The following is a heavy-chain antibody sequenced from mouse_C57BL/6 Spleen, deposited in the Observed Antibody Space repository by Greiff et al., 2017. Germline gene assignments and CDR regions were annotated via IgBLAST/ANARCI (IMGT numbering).Heavy chain of an antibody. CDR3: ARGGYYGSSYVWFAY. Sequence: VQLQQPGAELVKPGASVKLSCKASGYTFTSYWMHWVKQRPGQGLEWIGMIHPNSGSTNYNEKFKGKATLTVDKSSSTAYMQLSSLTSEDSAVYYCARGGYYGSSYVWFAYWGQGTLVTVSA. CDR2: IHPNSGST. J-gene: IGHJ3*01. V-gene: IGHV1-64*01. D-gene: IGHD1-1*01. CDR1: GYTFTSYW.